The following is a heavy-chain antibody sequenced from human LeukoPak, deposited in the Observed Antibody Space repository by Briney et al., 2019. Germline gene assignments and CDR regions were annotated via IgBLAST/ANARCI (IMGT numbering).Heavy chain of an antibody. CDR2: INHSGGST. V-gene: IGHV1-46*01. D-gene: IGHD3-22*01. CDR1: GYTFTSYY. Sequence: EASVKVSCKASGYTFTSYYMHWVRQAPGQGLEWMGIINHSGGSTSYAQKFQGRVTMTRDTSTSTVYMELSSLRSEDTAVYYCAVTYYYDSSGYSGFGAWGQGTLVTVSS. J-gene: IGHJ5*02. CDR3: AVTYYYDSSGYSGFGA.